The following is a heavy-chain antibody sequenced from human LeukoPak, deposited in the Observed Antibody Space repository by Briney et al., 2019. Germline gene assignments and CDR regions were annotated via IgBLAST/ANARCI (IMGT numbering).Heavy chain of an antibody. D-gene: IGHD2-21*01. CDR2: IYWDDAK. CDR1: GFSLTTEQVA. Sequence: SGPTLVKPTETLTLTCTFSGFSLTTEQVAVGWIRQSPGKALEWFALIYWDDAKRYSASLKTRVTITKDSSRNQVLLTMTNMDPVDTGSYYCARWRATSTIPYSFDYWGRGILVTVSS. V-gene: IGHV2-5*02. J-gene: IGHJ4*02. CDR3: ARWRATSTIPYSFDY.